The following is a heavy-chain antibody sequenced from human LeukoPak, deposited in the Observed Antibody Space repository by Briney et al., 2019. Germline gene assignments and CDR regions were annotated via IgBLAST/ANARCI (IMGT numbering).Heavy chain of an antibody. V-gene: IGHV3-64*01. CDR3: ASLPGKANY. D-gene: IGHD4-23*01. CDR2: ISSNGGST. Sequence: GGTLRLSCAASGFTFSNYGLSWVRQAPGKGLEYVSAISSNGGSTYYANSVKGRFTISRDNSKNTLYLQMGSLRAEDMAVYYCASLPGKANYWGQGTLVTVSS. J-gene: IGHJ4*02. CDR1: GFTFSNYG.